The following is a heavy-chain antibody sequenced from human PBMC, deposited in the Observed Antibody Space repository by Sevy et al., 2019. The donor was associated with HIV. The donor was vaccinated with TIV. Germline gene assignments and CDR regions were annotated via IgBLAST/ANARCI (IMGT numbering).Heavy chain of an antibody. D-gene: IGHD3-9*01. CDR2: ISYHGRDK. J-gene: IGHJ6*02. V-gene: IGHV3-30*18. CDR3: AKDFTGYNGMDV. CDR1: GITFSTSG. Sequence: GGSPRLSCVVSGITFSTSGMHWVRQAPGKGLEWVAVISYHGRDKFYADSVKGRSTISRDNSKNILYLQMISLRAEDTAVYYCAKDFTGYNGMDVWGQGTMVTVSS.